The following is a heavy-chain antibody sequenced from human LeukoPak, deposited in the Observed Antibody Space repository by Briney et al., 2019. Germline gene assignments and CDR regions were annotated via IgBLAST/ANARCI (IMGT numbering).Heavy chain of an antibody. CDR3: LRGDRRDY. CDR2: IDSSGGYM. CDR1: EFPVGSNY. J-gene: IGHJ4*02. V-gene: IGHV3-21*06. Sequence: GGSLRLSCAASEFPVGSNYMTWVRQAPGKGLEWVSSIDSSGGYMFYADSVKGRFIISRDNAKNSLYLQMNSLRVEDTAVYYCLRGDRRDYWGQGTLVTVSS.